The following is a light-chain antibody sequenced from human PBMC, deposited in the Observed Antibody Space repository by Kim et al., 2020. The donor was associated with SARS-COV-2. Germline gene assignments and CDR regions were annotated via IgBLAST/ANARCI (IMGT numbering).Light chain of an antibody. V-gene: IGLV1-40*01. Sequence: RVTSSWTGSSSNIVAGYDVHWYQQLPGTAPKLLIYGNSNRPSGVPDRFSGSKAGTSASLAITGLQAEDEADYYCQSYDSSLSAVVFGGGTQLTVL. CDR1: SSNIVAGYD. CDR3: QSYDSSLSAVV. CDR2: GNS. J-gene: IGLJ2*01.